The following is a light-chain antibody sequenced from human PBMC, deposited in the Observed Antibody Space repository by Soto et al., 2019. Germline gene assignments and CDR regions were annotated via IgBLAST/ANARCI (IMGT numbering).Light chain of an antibody. CDR3: CSYAGSSTWV. CDR2: EGS. Sequence: QSALTQPPSASGSLGQTVTISCTGTSSDVGGYDYVSWYQQHPGKAPKLMIYEGSKRPSGVSNRFSGSKSGNTASLTISGLQAEDEADYYCCSYAGSSTWVFGGGTKVTVL. CDR1: SSDVGGYDY. J-gene: IGLJ3*02. V-gene: IGLV2-23*01.